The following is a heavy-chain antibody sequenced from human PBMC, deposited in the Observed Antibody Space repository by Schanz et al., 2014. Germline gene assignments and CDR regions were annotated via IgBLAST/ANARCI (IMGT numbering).Heavy chain of an antibody. J-gene: IGHJ4*02. CDR2: ISDSGTYT. CDR1: GFVFGDYY. Sequence: QVQVVQSGGGLVKPGGSLRLSCAASGFVFGDYYMTWIRQAPGKGLEWLSYISDSGTYTNYADSVKGRFTISRDNAKSSLYLQMNSLRAEDTAVYHCVSSGSYSSYAFWGQGTLXTVSS. D-gene: IGHD3-10*01. V-gene: IGHV3-11*06. CDR3: VSSGSYSSYAF.